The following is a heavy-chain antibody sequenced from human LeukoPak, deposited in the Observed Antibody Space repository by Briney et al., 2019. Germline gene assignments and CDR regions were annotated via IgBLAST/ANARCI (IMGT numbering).Heavy chain of an antibody. CDR2: ISGSGGST. Sequence: GGSLRLSCAASGFTFSSYAMSWVRQAPGKGLEWVSAISGSGGSTYYADSVKGRFTFSRDNSKNTLYLRMNSLRAEDTAVYYCAKDVDSSGDYWGQGTLVTVSS. V-gene: IGHV3-23*01. D-gene: IGHD3-22*01. CDR1: GFTFSSYA. J-gene: IGHJ4*02. CDR3: AKDVDSSGDY.